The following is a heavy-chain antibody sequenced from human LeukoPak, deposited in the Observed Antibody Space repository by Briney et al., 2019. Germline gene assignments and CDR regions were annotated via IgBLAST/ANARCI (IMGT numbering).Heavy chain of an antibody. CDR1: GYTFTSYY. Sequence: ASVKVSCKASGYTFTSYYMHWVRQAPGQGLEWMGIINPSGGSTSYAQKFQGRVTMTRDMSTSTVYMELSSLRSEDTAVYYCARIKSAYYYGSGSYPDYWGQGTLVTVSS. J-gene: IGHJ4*02. V-gene: IGHV1-46*01. CDR2: INPSGGST. D-gene: IGHD3-10*01. CDR3: ARIKSAYYYGSGSYPDY.